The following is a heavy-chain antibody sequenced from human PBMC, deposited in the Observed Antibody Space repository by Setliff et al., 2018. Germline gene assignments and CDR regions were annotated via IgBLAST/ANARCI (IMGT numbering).Heavy chain of an antibody. J-gene: IGHJ4*02. CDR2: INNYNFNT. Sequence: GASVKVSCKASGYTFTDFGINWVRQVPGQGLEWMGWINNYNFNTQYAQKFQGRVTVTTDTSTSTAYMELRSLRSDDSAVYYCARINFYVSSGHYYAPDYWGQGTLVTVSS. V-gene: IGHV1-18*01. D-gene: IGHD3-22*01. CDR1: GYTFTDFG. CDR3: ARINFYVSSGHYYAPDY.